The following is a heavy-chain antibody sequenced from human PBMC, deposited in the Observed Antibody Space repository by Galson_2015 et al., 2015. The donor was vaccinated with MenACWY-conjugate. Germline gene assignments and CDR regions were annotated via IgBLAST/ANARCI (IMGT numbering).Heavy chain of an antibody. CDR1: GFTVSRSY. Sequence: SLRLSCAASGFTVSRSYMSWVRQAPGKGLEWVSAISGSGDTTYYADSVKGRFTLSRDNSKNTLYLQMNSLRDEDTAVYYCAKRWGYSSSSSHYFGMDVWGQGTTVTVSS. D-gene: IGHD6-6*01. CDR2: ISGSGDTT. J-gene: IGHJ6*02. V-gene: IGHV3-23*01. CDR3: AKRWGYSSSSSHYFGMDV.